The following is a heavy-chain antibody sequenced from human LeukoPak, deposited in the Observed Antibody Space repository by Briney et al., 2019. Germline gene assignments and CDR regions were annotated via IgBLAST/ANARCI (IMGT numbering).Heavy chain of an antibody. CDR2: INGDGREK. CDR3: ARDNSAEKGQQLAN. D-gene: IGHD6-13*01. J-gene: IGHJ4*02. CDR1: GFTFSRFW. V-gene: IGHV3-7*04. Sequence: PGGSLRLSCAASGFTFSRFWMTWVRQAPGKGLEYVANINGDGREKYYVDSVKGRFTISRDNVRNSLLLQMSSLRVEDTAVYYCARDNSAEKGQQLANWGQGTRVTVST.